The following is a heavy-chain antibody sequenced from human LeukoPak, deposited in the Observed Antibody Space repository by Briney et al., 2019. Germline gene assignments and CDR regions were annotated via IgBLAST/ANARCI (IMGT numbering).Heavy chain of an antibody. CDR2: ITGDGSST. D-gene: IGHD4-17*01. Sequence: GGSLRLSCAASGFAFSGYWMHWVRQPPGKGLVWVSRITGDGSSTTYADSVKGRFTISRDNAKNTLYLQMISLRAEDTAVYYCARDTGWYFDLWGRGTLVTVTS. CDR3: ARDTGWYFDL. V-gene: IGHV3-74*01. CDR1: GFAFSGYW. J-gene: IGHJ2*01.